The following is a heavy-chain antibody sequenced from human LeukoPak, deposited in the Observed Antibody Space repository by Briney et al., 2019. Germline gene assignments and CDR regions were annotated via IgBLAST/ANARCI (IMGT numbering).Heavy chain of an antibody. CDR3: ARGLRRGWYDY. CDR1: GGSFSGYY. V-gene: IGHV4-34*01. Sequence: SETLSLTCAVYGGSFSGYYWNWIRQPPGKGLEWIGEINHSGSTNYNPSLKSRVTISVDTSKNRFSLKLSSVTAADTAVYYCARGLRRGWYDYWGQGTLVTVSS. CDR2: INHSGST. D-gene: IGHD6-19*01. J-gene: IGHJ4*02.